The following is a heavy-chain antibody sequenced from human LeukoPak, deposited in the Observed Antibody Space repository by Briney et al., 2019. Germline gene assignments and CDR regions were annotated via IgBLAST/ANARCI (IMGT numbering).Heavy chain of an antibody. CDR1: GYTFTGYY. J-gene: IGHJ4*02. CDR3: ARVIKFVLLDAYLDY. V-gene: IGHV1-2*02. D-gene: IGHD2-8*02. CDR2: SNPNSGAT. Sequence: ASVKVSCKASGYTFTGYYLHWVRQAPGQGLEWMGWSNPNSGATHYAQKFQGRVTMTRDMSISTAYMELSTLRSDDTAVYYCARVIKFVLLDAYLDYWGQGTLVTVSS.